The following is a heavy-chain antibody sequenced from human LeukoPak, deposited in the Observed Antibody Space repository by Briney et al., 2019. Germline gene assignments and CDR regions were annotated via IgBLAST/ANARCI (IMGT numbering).Heavy chain of an antibody. D-gene: IGHD1-1*01. CDR3: TRYNVGFES. CDR1: GFTFSSYA. V-gene: IGHV3-30*04. J-gene: IGHJ4*02. CDR2: ISYDGSNK. Sequence: PGGSLRLSCAASGFTFSSYAMHWVRQAPGKGLEWVAVISYDGSNKYYADSVKGRFTISRDNSKNTLYLQMNSLKTEDTAVYYCTRYNVGFESWGQGTLVTVSS.